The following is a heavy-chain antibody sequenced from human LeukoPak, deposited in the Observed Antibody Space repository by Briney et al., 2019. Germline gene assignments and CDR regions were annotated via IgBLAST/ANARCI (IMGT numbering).Heavy chain of an antibody. CDR2: INPNSGGT. V-gene: IGHV1-2*02. CDR3: ARDGPDIVATIPIDY. CDR1: GYTFTDYY. D-gene: IGHD5-12*01. J-gene: IGHJ4*02. Sequence: ASVKVSCKASGYTFTDYYIYWVPQAPGQGLEWMGWINPNSGGTNYAQKLQGRVTMTTDTSTSTAYMELRSLRSDDTAVYYCARDGPDIVATIPIDYWGQGTLVTVSS.